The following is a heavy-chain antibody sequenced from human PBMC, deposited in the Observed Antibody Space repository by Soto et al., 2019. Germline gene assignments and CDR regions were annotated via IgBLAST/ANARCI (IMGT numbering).Heavy chain of an antibody. V-gene: IGHV3-23*01. D-gene: IGHD6-13*01. CDR2: ITGSGST. J-gene: IGHJ4*02. Sequence: EEQLLESGGGLVQPGGSLRLSCAASGFTFDRHGMNWVRQAPGKGLAWVSGITGSGSTYYADSVKGRFTISRDNSKNILYVEMNSLRAEDTAVYYCARDAYGVAAAGTSLDNWGQGTLVTVSS. CDR1: GFTFDRHG. CDR3: ARDAYGVAAAGTSLDN.